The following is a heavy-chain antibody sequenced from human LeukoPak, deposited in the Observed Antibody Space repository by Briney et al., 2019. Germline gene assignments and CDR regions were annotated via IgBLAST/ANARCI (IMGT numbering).Heavy chain of an antibody. CDR1: GYSFTTYA. V-gene: IGHV1-2*02. J-gene: IGHJ4*02. D-gene: IGHD3-22*01. Sequence: ASVKVSCKASGYSFTTYAMHWVRQAPGQGLEWMGWLNPNTGGINYAQKFQGRVTMTRDTSISTAYMELSGLRSDDTAMYYCARDPANTYYYDPWGQGILVTVSS. CDR3: ARDPANTYYYDP. CDR2: LNPNTGGI.